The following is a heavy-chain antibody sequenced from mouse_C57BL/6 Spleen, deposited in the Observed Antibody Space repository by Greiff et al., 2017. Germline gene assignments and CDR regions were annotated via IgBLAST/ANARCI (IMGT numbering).Heavy chain of an antibody. D-gene: IGHD1-1*01. J-gene: IGHJ2*01. CDR2: IYPGSGST. Sequence: QVQLQQPGAELVKPGASVKMSCTASGYTFTSYWITWVKQRPGQGLEWIGDIYPGSGSTNYNEKIKSKATLTVDTSSSTAYMQLSSQTSEDSAVYYGAAQYYGSFDYWGQGTTLTVSS. V-gene: IGHV1-55*01. CDR1: GYTFTSYW. CDR3: AAQYYGSFDY.